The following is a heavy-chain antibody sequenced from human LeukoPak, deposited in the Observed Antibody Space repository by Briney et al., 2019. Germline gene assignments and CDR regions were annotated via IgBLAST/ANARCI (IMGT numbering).Heavy chain of an antibody. CDR3: ARGLGYCTSTTCLLPSDY. Sequence: GGSLRLSCAASGFTVSTYYMTWVRQAPGKGLECVSVNSGGSTYYADSVKGRFTVSRDNSKNTLYLQMNSLRAEDTAMYYCARGLGYCTSTTCLLPSDYWGQGTLVTVSS. V-gene: IGHV3-53*01. CDR2: NSGGST. CDR1: GFTVSTYY. D-gene: IGHD2-2*01. J-gene: IGHJ4*02.